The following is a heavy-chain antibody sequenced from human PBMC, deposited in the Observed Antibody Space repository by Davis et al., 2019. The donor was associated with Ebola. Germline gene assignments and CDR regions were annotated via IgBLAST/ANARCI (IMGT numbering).Heavy chain of an antibody. CDR1: GASISNVGWY. Sequence: MPSETLSLTCTVSGASISNVGWYWNWIRQHPEKGLEWIGYIYYTGSKFSNPTLKSRVTISVDTSQNQFSLRLTSVTAADTAVYFCARDRAGGFPQYYFDSWGQGTLVTVSS. CDR3: ARDRAGGFPQYYFDS. CDR2: IYYTGSK. V-gene: IGHV4-31*03. D-gene: IGHD3-16*01. J-gene: IGHJ4*02.